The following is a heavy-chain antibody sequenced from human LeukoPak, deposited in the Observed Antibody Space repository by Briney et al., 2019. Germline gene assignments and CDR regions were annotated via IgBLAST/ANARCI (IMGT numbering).Heavy chain of an antibody. CDR2: IYHSGST. CDR1: GGSISTYY. J-gene: IGHJ4*02. Sequence: PSETLSLTCTVSGGSISTYYWNWIRQPPGKGLEWIGYIYHSGSTNYNPSLKSRVTISVDTSKNQFSLKLSSVTAADTAVYYCARDVAAAGSDYWGQGTLVTVSS. V-gene: IGHV4-59*01. CDR3: ARDVAAAGSDY. D-gene: IGHD6-13*01.